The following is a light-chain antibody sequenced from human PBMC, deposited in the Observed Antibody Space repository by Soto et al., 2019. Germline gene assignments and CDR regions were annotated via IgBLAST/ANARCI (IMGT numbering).Light chain of an antibody. CDR3: QQYNNWPPLT. J-gene: IGKJ4*01. V-gene: IGKV3D-15*01. CDR1: QSVGSMY. Sequence: EIILTQSPDTLSLSQGERATLSCRASQSVGSMYLAWYQQKPGQAPRLLIYGASSRATGIPDRFSGSGSGTEFTLTISSLQSEDFAVYYCQQYNNWPPLTFGGGTKVDIK. CDR2: GAS.